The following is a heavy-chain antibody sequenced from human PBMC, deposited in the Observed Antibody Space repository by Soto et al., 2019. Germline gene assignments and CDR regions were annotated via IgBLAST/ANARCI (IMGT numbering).Heavy chain of an antibody. Sequence: PSETLSLTCTVSGGSVSSSSYYWSWIRQPPGKGLEWIGYIYYSGSTNYNPSLKSRVTISVDTSKNQFSLKLSSVTAADTAVYYCAKLGVTTLLEYYYYMDVWGKGTTVTVSS. CDR2: IYYSGST. CDR1: GGSVSSSSYY. D-gene: IGHD4-17*01. V-gene: IGHV4-61*01. J-gene: IGHJ6*03. CDR3: AKLGVTTLLEYYYYMDV.